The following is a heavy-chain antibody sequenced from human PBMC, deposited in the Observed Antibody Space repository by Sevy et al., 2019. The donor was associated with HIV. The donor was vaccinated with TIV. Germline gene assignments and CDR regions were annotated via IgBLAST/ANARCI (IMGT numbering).Heavy chain of an antibody. CDR2: FDPEDGET. Sequence: ALVKVSCKVTGYTLTELSLHWVRQTSVKGLEWMGSFDPEDGETIYAQKFQGRITMTEDTSTDTAYMELSSLRSEDTAVYYCATTKDYYDNSGYPFDSWGQGTLVTVSS. V-gene: IGHV1-24*01. CDR3: ATTKDYYDNSGYPFDS. J-gene: IGHJ4*02. D-gene: IGHD3-22*01. CDR1: GYTLTELS.